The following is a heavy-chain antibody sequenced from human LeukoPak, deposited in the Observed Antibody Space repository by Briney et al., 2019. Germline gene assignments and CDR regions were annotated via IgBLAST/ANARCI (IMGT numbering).Heavy chain of an antibody. CDR3: ARADYYYDSSGYPNWFDP. CDR2: ISSSGSTI. CDR1: GFTFSDYY. V-gene: IGHV3-11*01. J-gene: IGHJ5*02. D-gene: IGHD3-22*01. Sequence: PGGSLRLSCAAPGFTFSDYYMSWIRQAPGKGLEWVSYISSSGSTIYYADSVKGRFTISRDNAKNSLYLQMNSLRAEDTAVYYCARADYYYDSSGYPNWFDPWGQGTLVTVSS.